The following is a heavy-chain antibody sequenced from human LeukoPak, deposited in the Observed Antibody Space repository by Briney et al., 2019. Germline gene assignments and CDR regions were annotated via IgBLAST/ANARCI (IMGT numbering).Heavy chain of an antibody. D-gene: IGHD5-12*01. J-gene: IGHJ4*02. CDR1: GGSFSGYY. CDR2: INHSGST. CDR3: ARGRRKDIVATIGAVPIPTDDY. V-gene: IGHV4-34*01. Sequence: PSETLSLTCAVYGGSFSGYYWSWIRQPPGKGLEWIGEINHSGSTNYSPSLKSRVTISVDTSKNQFSLKLSSVTAADTAVYYCARGRRKDIVATIGAVPIPTDDYRGQGTLVTVSS.